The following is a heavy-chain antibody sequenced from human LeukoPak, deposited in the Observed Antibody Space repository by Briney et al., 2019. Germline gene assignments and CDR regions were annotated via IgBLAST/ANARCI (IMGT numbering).Heavy chain of an antibody. Sequence: GGSLRHSCAASGFTFSSYWMHWVRQAPGKGLVWVSRINSDGSSTSYADSVKGRFTISRDNAKNTLYLQMNSLRAEDTAVYYCARNHYYGSGSYFSLGMDVWGQGTTVTVSS. J-gene: IGHJ6*02. D-gene: IGHD3-10*01. CDR1: GFTFSSYW. V-gene: IGHV3-74*01. CDR3: ARNHYYGSGSYFSLGMDV. CDR2: INSDGSST.